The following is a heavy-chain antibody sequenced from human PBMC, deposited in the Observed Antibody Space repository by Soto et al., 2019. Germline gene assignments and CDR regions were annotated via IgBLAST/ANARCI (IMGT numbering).Heavy chain of an antibody. CDR3: ARVGYTVTTNGTIDY. J-gene: IGHJ4*02. CDR1: GGSFSGYY. D-gene: IGHD4-17*01. V-gene: IGHV4-34*01. CDR2: INHSGST. Sequence: TLSLTCAVYGGSFSGYYWSWIRQPPGKGLEWIGEINHSGSTNYNPSLKSRVTISVDTSKNQFSLKLGSVTAADTAVYYCARVGYTVTTNGTIDYWGQGTLVTVSS.